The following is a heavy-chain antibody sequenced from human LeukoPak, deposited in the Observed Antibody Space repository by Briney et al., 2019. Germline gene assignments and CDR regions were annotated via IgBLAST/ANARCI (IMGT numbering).Heavy chain of an antibody. D-gene: IGHD1-26*01. J-gene: IGHJ1*01. V-gene: IGHV4-34*01. Sequence: SETLSLTCAVYGGSLSGYYWSWIRQPPGKGLEWIGEISHSGSTNYNPSLKSRVTISVDTSKNQFSLKLSSVTAADTAVYYCARGGVGPRLQYWGQGTQVTVPS. CDR3: ARGGVGPRLQY. CDR2: ISHSGST. CDR1: GGSLSGYY.